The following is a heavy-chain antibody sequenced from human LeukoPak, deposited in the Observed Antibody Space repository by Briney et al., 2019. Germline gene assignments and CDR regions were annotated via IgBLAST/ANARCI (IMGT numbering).Heavy chain of an antibody. V-gene: IGHV3-48*03. D-gene: IGHD5-24*01. CDR1: GFSFSSYE. CDR3: AKGGWLDN. CDR2: ISASGTTI. Sequence: GGSLRLSCAASGFSFSSYEMNWVRQAPGKGLEWVSYISASGTTIYYADSVKGRFTISRDNSKNTLYLQINSLRVEDTAVYYCAKGGWLDNWGQGILVTVSS. J-gene: IGHJ4*02.